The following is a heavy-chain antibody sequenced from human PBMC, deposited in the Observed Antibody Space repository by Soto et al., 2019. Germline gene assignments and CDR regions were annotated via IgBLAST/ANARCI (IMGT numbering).Heavy chain of an antibody. J-gene: IGHJ4*02. D-gene: IGHD3-22*01. CDR1: GFTFSNYI. Sequence: GGSLRLSCAASGFTFSNYIMHWVRQAPGKGLEWVAIILHDGNNKYYADSVKGRFTISRDNSKNTLYLQMNSLRAEDTAVYYCARDYYKYYDSSGYYRSPAYWGQGTLVTVSS. CDR3: ARDYYKYYDSSGYYRSPAY. CDR2: ILHDGNNK. V-gene: IGHV3-30-3*01.